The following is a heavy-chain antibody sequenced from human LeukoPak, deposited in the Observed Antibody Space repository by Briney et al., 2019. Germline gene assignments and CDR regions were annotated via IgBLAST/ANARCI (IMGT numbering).Heavy chain of an antibody. V-gene: IGHV3-21*01. D-gene: IGHD3-3*01. CDR1: GFTFSSYS. J-gene: IGHJ4*02. CDR3: ARVTSDYDFWSGVYPFDY. Sequence: GGSLRLSCAASGFTFSSYSMNWVRQAPGKGLEWVSSTSSSSSYIYYADSVKGRFTISRDNAKNSLYLQMNSLRAEDTAVYYCARVTSDYDFWSGVYPFDYWGQGTLVTVSS. CDR2: TSSSSSYI.